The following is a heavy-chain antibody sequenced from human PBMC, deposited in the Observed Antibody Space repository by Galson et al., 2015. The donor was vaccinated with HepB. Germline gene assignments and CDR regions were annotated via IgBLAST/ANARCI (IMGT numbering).Heavy chain of an antibody. D-gene: IGHD3-9*01. CDR3: ARFEVRDILTGYSNYYGMDV. CDR2: ISSSSSTI. V-gene: IGHV3-48*01. Sequence: RQAPGKGLEWVSYISSSSSTIYYADSVKGRFTISRDNAKNSLYLQMNSLRAEDTAVYYCARFEVRDILTGYSNYYGMDVWGQGTTVTVSS. J-gene: IGHJ6*02.